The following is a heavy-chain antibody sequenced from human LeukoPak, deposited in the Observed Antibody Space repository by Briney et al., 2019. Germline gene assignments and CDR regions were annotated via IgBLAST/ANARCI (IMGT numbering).Heavy chain of an antibody. V-gene: IGHV1-2*02. D-gene: IGHD1-1*01. Sequence: ASVKVSCKASGYTFSGYYLHWVRQAPGQGLEWMGWINPNSGGTNYAQKFQGRVTMTRDTSISTAYMELSRLRSDDTAVYYCAREGVDWNHSVYYFDYWGQGTLVTVSS. J-gene: IGHJ4*02. CDR3: AREGVDWNHSVYYFDY. CDR2: INPNSGGT. CDR1: GYTFSGYY.